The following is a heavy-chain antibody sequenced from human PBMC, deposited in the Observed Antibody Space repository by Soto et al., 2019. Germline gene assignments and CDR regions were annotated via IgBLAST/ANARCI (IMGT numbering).Heavy chain of an antibody. Sequence: EVQLLESGGGLVQPGESLRLSCAASGFTFSNYGMSWVRQAPGKGLEWVSAISGSGGSTFFADSVKGRFTISRDNSKNTLYLQMSSLRADEDTAVYYCTKDTRERLGDDAFDIWGQGTMVTVSS. CDR1: GFTFSNYG. CDR3: TKDTRERLGDDAFDI. J-gene: IGHJ3*02. CDR2: ISGSGGST. D-gene: IGHD3-16*01. V-gene: IGHV3-23*01.